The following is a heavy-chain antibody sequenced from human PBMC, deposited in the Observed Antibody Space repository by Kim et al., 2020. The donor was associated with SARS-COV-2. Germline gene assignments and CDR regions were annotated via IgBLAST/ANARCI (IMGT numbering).Heavy chain of an antibody. CDR2: ISWNSGSI. V-gene: IGHV3-9*01. CDR1: GFTFDDYA. J-gene: IGHJ3*02. D-gene: IGHD6-13*01. CDR3: AKGLAAADAFDI. Sequence: GGSLRLSCAASGFTFDDYAMHWVRQAPGKGLEWVSGISWNSGSIGYADSVKGRFTISRDNAKNSLYLQMNSLRAEDTALYYCAKGLAAADAFDIWGQGTMVTVSS.